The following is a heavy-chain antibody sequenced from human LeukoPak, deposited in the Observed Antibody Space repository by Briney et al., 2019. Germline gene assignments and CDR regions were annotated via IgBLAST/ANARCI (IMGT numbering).Heavy chain of an antibody. D-gene: IGHD2-15*01. V-gene: IGHV1-69*06. CDR2: IIPIFGTA. J-gene: IGHJ4*02. Sequence: SVKVSCKASGGTFSSYAISWVRQAPGQELGWMGGIIPIFGTANYAQKFQARVTITADKSTSTAYMELSSLRSEDTAVYYCARAKVWWLLDSWGQGSLVTVSS. CDR1: GGTFSSYA. CDR3: ARAKVWWLLDS.